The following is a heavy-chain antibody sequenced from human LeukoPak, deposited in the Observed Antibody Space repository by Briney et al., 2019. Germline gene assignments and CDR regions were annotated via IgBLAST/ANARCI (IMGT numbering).Heavy chain of an antibody. Sequence: ASVKVSCEASGYTFTTYDINWVRQATGQGLEWMGWMNPNSGNTGYAQKFQGRVTMTRNTSISTAYMELSSLRSEDTAVYYCARTLEYCSSTSCSGAFDPWGQGTLVTVSS. CDR2: MNPNSGNT. J-gene: IGHJ5*02. D-gene: IGHD2-2*01. CDR3: ARTLEYCSSTSCSGAFDP. V-gene: IGHV1-8*01. CDR1: GYTFTTYD.